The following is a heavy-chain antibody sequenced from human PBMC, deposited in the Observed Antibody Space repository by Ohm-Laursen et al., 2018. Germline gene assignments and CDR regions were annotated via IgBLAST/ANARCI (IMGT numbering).Heavy chain of an antibody. V-gene: IGHV1-46*01. Sequence: GASVKVSCKASGYTFTGYYIHWVRQAPGQGLEWMGIINPSGGSTSYAQKFQGRVTMTRDTSTSTVYMELSSLRSEDTAVYYCARDPLNVVVPAAIGSAFDIWGQGTMVTVSS. CDR1: GYTFTGYY. CDR2: INPSGGST. CDR3: ARDPLNVVVPAAIGSAFDI. D-gene: IGHD2-2*01. J-gene: IGHJ3*02.